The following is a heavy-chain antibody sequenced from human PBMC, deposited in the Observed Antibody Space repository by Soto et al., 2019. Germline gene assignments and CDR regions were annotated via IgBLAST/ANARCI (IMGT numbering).Heavy chain of an antibody. J-gene: IGHJ4*02. CDR3: AILNTVYDSSGYRDYYFDY. Sequence: PGGSLRLSCAASGFTFSSYGMHWVRQAPGKGLEWVAVISYDGSNKYYADSVKGRFTISRDNSKNTLYLQMNSLRAEDTAVYYCAILNTVYDSSGYRDYYFDYWGQGTLVTVS. V-gene: IGHV3-30*03. D-gene: IGHD3-22*01. CDR1: GFTFSSYG. CDR2: ISYDGSNK.